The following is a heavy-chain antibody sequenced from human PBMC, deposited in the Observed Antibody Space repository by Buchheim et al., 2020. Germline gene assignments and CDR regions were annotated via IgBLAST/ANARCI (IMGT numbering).Heavy chain of an antibody. J-gene: IGHJ4*02. CDR3: AGGYCSGGGCYSPDLDY. CDR1: GYTFTSYG. D-gene: IGHD2-15*01. V-gene: IGHV1-46*01. Sequence: QVQLVQSGAEVKKPGASVKVSCKASGYTFTSYGISWVRQAPGQGLEWMGIINPSGGSTSYAQKFQGRVTMTRDTSTSTVYMELSSLRSEDTAVYYCAGGYCSGGGCYSPDLDYWGQGTL. CDR2: INPSGGST.